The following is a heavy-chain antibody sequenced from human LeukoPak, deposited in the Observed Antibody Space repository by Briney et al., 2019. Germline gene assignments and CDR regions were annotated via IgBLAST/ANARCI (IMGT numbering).Heavy chain of an antibody. CDR3: ARRLAAAGFYFFDY. D-gene: IGHD6-13*01. V-gene: IGHV5-51*01. J-gene: IGHJ4*02. Sequence: GESLKISCRGSGYSFTSYWIGWVRQMPGKGLEWMGIIYPGDSDTRYSPCFQGQVTISADKSTSTAYLQWSSLKASGTAMYYCARRLAAAGFYFFDYWGQGTLVTVSS. CDR2: IYPGDSDT. CDR1: GYSFTSYW.